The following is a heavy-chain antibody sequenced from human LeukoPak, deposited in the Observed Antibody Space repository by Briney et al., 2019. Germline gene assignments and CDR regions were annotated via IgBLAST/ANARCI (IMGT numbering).Heavy chain of an antibody. V-gene: IGHV5-51*01. J-gene: IGHJ4*02. CDR3: ARARDGYTILASGYFDY. D-gene: IGHD5-24*01. CDR1: GYSFTSYW. Sequence: GESLKISCKGSGYSFTSYWIGWVRQMPGKGLEWMGIIYPGDSDTRYSPSFQGRVTISADKSISTAYLQWSSLKASDTAMYYCARARDGYTILASGYFDYWGQGTLVTVSS. CDR2: IYPGDSDT.